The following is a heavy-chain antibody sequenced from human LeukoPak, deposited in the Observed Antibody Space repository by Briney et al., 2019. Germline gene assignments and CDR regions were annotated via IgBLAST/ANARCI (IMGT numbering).Heavy chain of an antibody. CDR2: IKQNGSEI. J-gene: IGHJ4*02. V-gene: IGHV3-7*01. CDR3: ARGAGY. CDR1: GFTFSTYW. Sequence: PGGSLRLSCAASGFTFSTYWMNWVRQAPGKGLEWVANIKQNGSEIYYLDSVKGRFTISRDNAKNSLYLQMNSLRAEDTAMYYCARGAGYWGQGTLVTVSS.